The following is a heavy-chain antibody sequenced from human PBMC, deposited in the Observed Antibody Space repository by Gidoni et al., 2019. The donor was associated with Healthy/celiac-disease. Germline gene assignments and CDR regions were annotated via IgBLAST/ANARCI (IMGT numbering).Heavy chain of an antibody. CDR3: ARTSEDDSSGSVCDY. CDR1: GGSISSSSYY. J-gene: IGHJ4*02. Sequence: QLQLQESGPGLVKPSATLSLTCTVSGGSISSSSYYWGWIRQPPGKGLEWIGSIYYSGSTYYNPSLKSRVAISVDTSKNQFSLKLSSVTAADTAVYYCARTSEDDSSGSVCDYWGQGTLVTVSS. V-gene: IGHV4-39*01. D-gene: IGHD3-22*01. CDR2: IYYSGST.